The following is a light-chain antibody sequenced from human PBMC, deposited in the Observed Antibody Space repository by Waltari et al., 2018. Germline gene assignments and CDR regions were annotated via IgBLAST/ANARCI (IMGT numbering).Light chain of an antibody. CDR1: QSVSRA. Sequence: EGVLTQSPGPLSLSPGERATLSCRASQSVSRALVWYQQKPGHAPRLLIYGVSNRATGIPDRFSGSGSGTDFSLTISRLEPEDFAVYYCQNYERLPATFGQGTRVEIK. V-gene: IGKV3-20*01. CDR3: QNYERLPAT. CDR2: GVS. J-gene: IGKJ1*01.